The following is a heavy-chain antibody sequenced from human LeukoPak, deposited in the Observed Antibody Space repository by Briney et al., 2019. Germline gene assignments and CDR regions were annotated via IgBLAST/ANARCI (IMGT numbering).Heavy chain of an antibody. J-gene: IGHJ4*02. V-gene: IGHV3-20*04. CDR1: GFTFDDYG. D-gene: IGHD5-18*01. CDR3: ARGVDTAMVTTPSY. CDR2: INWNGGST. Sequence: GGSLRLSCAASGFTFDDYGMSWVRQAPGKGLDGVSGINWNGGSTGYADSVKGRFTISRDNAKNSLYLQTNSLRAEDTALYYCARGVDTAMVTTPSYWGQGTLVTVSS.